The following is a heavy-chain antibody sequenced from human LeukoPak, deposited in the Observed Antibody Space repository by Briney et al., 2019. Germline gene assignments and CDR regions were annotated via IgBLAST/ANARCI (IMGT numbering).Heavy chain of an antibody. CDR3: ARDFGPGIAAAAGWFDP. Sequence: SETLSLTCTVSGGSISSYYWSWIRQPPGKGLEWIGYIYYSGSTNYNPSLKSRVTISVDTSKNQFSLKLSSVTAADTAVYYCARDFGPGIAAAAGWFDPWGQGTLVTVSS. CDR2: IYYSGST. D-gene: IGHD6-13*01. V-gene: IGHV4-59*01. J-gene: IGHJ5*02. CDR1: GGSISSYY.